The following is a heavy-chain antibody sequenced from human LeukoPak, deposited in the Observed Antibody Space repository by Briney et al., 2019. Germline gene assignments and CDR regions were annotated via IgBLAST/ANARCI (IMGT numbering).Heavy chain of an antibody. V-gene: IGHV4-34*01. J-gene: IGHJ3*02. CDR2: IYYSGST. Sequence: PSETLSLTCAVYGGSFSGYYWSWIRQPPGKGLEWIGSIYYSGSTYYNPSLKSRVTISVDTSKNQFSLKLSSVTAADTAVYYCARGDTIDDAFDIWGQGTMVTVSS. CDR1: GGSFSGYY. CDR3: ARGDTIDDAFDI. D-gene: IGHD3-10*01.